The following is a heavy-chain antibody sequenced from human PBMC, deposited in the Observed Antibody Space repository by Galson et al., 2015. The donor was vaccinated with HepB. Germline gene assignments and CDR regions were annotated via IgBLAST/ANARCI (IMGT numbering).Heavy chain of an antibody. Sequence: SVKVSCKASGYTFTSYYMHWVRQAPGQGLEWMGIVNPSGGSTSYAQKFQGRVTMTRDTSTSTVYMELSSLRSEDTAVYYCARTGMAQGWFDPWGQGTLVTVSS. J-gene: IGHJ5*02. CDR1: GYTFTSYY. D-gene: IGHD5-24*01. V-gene: IGHV1-46*01. CDR3: ARTGMAQGWFDP. CDR2: VNPSGGST.